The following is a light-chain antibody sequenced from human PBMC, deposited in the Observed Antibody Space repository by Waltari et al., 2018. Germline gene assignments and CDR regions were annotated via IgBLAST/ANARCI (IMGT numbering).Light chain of an antibody. CDR3: QAWDTTTAV. CDR2: QDN. Sequence: SYELTQPPSLSVSPGQPANITCSGDKLGDKYACWYQQKPGQSPVLVIYQDNKRPSGLPERFSGSNSGETATLTISGTQAMDEADYYCQAWDTTTAVFGGGTKLTVL. J-gene: IGLJ3*02. CDR1: KLGDKY. V-gene: IGLV3-1*01.